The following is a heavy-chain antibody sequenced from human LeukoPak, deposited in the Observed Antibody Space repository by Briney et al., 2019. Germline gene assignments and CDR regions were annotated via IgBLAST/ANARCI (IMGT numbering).Heavy chain of an antibody. D-gene: IGHD2-8*01. CDR1: GYSISTGYY. J-gene: IGHJ4*02. Sequence: SETLSLTCTVSGYSISTGYYWGWIRQPPGKGLEWIGSIYHSGSTYYNPSLKSRVTISVDTSKNQFSLKLSSVTAADTAVYYCARDLMVYATPVYYFDYWGQGTLVTVSS. CDR3: ARDLMVYATPVYYFDY. CDR2: IYHSGST. V-gene: IGHV4-38-2*02.